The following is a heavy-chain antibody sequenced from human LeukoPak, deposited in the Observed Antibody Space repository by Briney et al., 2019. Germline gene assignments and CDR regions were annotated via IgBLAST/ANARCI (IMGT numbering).Heavy chain of an antibody. J-gene: IGHJ3*02. CDR1: GFTFSSYG. Sequence: GGSLRLSCAASGFTFSSYGMHWVRQAPGKGLEWVAVIWCDGSNKYYADSVKGRFTISRDNSKNTLYLQMNSLRAEDTAVYYCARGPPVSGSGIIDAFDIWGQGTMVTVSS. D-gene: IGHD3-10*01. CDR2: IWCDGSNK. V-gene: IGHV3-33*01. CDR3: ARGPPVSGSGIIDAFDI.